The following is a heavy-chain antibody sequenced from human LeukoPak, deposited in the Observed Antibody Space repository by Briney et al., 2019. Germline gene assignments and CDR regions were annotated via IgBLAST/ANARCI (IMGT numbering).Heavy chain of an antibody. CDR2: ISSSSSYI. D-gene: IGHD3-16*02. CDR1: GFTFSSYS. CDR3: AREVRHRSYNWFDL. V-gene: IGHV3-21*01. Sequence: PGGSLRLSCAASGFTFSSYSMNWVRQAPGKGLEWVSSISSSSSYIYYADSVKGRFTISRDNAKNSLYLQMNSLRAEDTAVYYCAREVRHRSYNWFDLWGQGTLVTVSS. J-gene: IGHJ5*02.